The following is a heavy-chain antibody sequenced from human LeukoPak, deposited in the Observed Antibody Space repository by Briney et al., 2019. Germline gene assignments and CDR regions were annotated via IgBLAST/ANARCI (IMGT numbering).Heavy chain of an antibody. J-gene: IGHJ6*03. CDR2: IYHTGRT. CDR1: GYSITSDYY. D-gene: IGHD3-10*01. Sequence: PSETLSLTCTVSGYSITSDYYWGWIRQPPGKGLEWIGTIYHTGRTDYNPSLKSRVTVSVDRSKNQFSLKLTSVTAADTAVYYCARGPDYYGSGSIPGRDYYMDVWGKGTTVTISS. CDR3: ARGPDYYGSGSIPGRDYYMDV. V-gene: IGHV4-38-2*02.